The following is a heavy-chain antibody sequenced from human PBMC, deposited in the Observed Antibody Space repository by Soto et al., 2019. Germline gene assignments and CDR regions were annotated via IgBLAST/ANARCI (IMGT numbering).Heavy chain of an antibody. CDR3: ARIGYSSSSFDY. D-gene: IGHD6-6*01. J-gene: IGHJ4*02. CDR1: GFTFSLYW. CDR2: IKQDGSQK. Sequence: GGSLRLSCAPSGFTFSLYWMSWVRQAPGKWLEWVANIKQDGSQKYYVDSVKGRFTISRDNAKNSVYLQMNSLRAEDAAVYYCARIGYSSSSFDYWGQGXLVTVYS. V-gene: IGHV3-7*01.